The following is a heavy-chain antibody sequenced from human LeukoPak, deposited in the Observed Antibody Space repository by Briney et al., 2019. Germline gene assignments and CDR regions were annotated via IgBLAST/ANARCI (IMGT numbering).Heavy chain of an antibody. CDR3: AALAAAGPEDIYYYYGMDV. V-gene: IGHV4-34*01. J-gene: IGHJ6*02. D-gene: IGHD6-13*01. CDR1: GGSFSGYY. CDR2: INHSGSA. Sequence: PSETLSLTCAVYGGSFSGYYWSWIRQPPGKGLEWIGEINHSGSANYNPSLKSRVTISVDTSKNQFSLKLSSVTAADTAVYYCAALAAAGPEDIYYYYGMDVWGQGTTVTVSS.